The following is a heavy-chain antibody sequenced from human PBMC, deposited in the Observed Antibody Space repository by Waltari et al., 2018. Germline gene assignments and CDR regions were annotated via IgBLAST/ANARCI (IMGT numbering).Heavy chain of an antibody. CDR1: GGSISSHY. Sequence: QVQLQESGPGLVKPSETLSLTCTVSGGSISSHYWSWIRQPPGKGLEWIGYIYYSGSTNYHPSLKSRVTISVDTSKNQFSLKLSSVTAADTAVYYCARDVAAAGTSPYFDYWGQGTLVTVSS. CDR3: ARDVAAAGTSPYFDY. V-gene: IGHV4-59*11. D-gene: IGHD6-13*01. J-gene: IGHJ4*02. CDR2: IYYSGST.